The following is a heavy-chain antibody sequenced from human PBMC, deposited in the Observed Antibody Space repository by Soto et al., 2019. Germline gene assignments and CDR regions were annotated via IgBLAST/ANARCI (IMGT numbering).Heavy chain of an antibody. CDR3: ARDYYRDVELVPSYYYYGMDV. Sequence: HPGGSLRLSCAASGFTFSRYGMHWVRQAPGKGLEWVAIIWYDGSNKYYADSVKGRFTISRDNSKNTLYLQMNSLRAEDTAVYYCARDYYRDVELVPSYYYYGMDVWGQGTTVTVSS. CDR2: IWYDGSNK. D-gene: IGHD6-6*01. CDR1: GFTFSRYG. V-gene: IGHV3-33*01. J-gene: IGHJ6*02.